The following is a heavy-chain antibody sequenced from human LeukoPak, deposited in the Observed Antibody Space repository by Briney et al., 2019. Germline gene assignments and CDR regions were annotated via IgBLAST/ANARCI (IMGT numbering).Heavy chain of an antibody. CDR2: ISSSGSTI. V-gene: IGHV3-48*03. Sequence: GGSLRLSCAASGFTFSSYEMNWVRQAPGKGLEWVSYISSSGSTIYYADSVKGRFTISRDNAENSLYLQMNSLRAEDTAVYYCARDLLDHFNGGYYMDVWGKGTTVTVSS. CDR3: ARDLLDHFNGGYYMDV. D-gene: IGHD3-3*01. J-gene: IGHJ6*03. CDR1: GFTFSSYE.